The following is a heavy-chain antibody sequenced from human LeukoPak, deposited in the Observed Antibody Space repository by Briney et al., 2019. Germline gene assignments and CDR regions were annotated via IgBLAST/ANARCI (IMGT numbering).Heavy chain of an antibody. CDR2: ISYDGSNK. Sequence: GRSLRLSCAASGFTFSSYAMHWVRQAPGKGLEWVAVISYDGSNKYYADSVKGRFTISRDNSKNTLYLQMNSLRAEDTAVYYCAGSDHGDYRPDDYWGQGTLVTVSS. J-gene: IGHJ4*02. V-gene: IGHV3-30*04. CDR3: AGSDHGDYRPDDY. D-gene: IGHD4-17*01. CDR1: GFTFSSYA.